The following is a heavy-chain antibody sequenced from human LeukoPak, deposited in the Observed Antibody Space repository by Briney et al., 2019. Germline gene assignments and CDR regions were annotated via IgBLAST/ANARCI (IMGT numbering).Heavy chain of an antibody. J-gene: IGHJ4*02. CDR3: AKAPGPAAVGGFDY. D-gene: IGHD2-2*01. V-gene: IGHV3-23*01. CDR2: ISGSGDST. Sequence: GGSLRLSCAASGFTFSSYAMSWVRQAPGKGLEWVSAISGSGDSTYYADFVKGRFTISRDNSKNTLYLQMNSLRVEDTAVYYCAKAPGPAAVGGFDYWGQGTLVTVSS. CDR1: GFTFSSYA.